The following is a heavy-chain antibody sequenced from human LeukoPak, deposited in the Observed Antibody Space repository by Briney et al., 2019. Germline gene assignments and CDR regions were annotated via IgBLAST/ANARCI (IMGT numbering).Heavy chain of an antibody. CDR3: ARSHGRYYYGMDV. CDR1: GFTFSNYK. Sequence: GGSLRLSCAASGFTFSNYKMDWVRQAPGKGLEWVSYISSSGSTIYYADSVKGRFTISRDNAKNSLYLQMNSLRAEDTAVYYCARSHGRYYYGMDVWGQGTTVTVSS. V-gene: IGHV3-48*03. J-gene: IGHJ6*02. CDR2: ISSSGSTI.